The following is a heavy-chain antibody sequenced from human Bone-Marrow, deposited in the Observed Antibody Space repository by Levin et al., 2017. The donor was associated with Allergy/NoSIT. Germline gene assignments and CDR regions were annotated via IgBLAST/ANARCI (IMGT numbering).Heavy chain of an antibody. CDR1: GYSFTSYW. CDR2: IYPGDSDT. J-gene: IGHJ4*02. D-gene: IGHD4-17*01. CDR3: ARFTTVTTYYFDY. V-gene: IGHV5-51*01. Sequence: KVSCKGSGYSFTSYWIGWVRQMPGKGLEWMGIIYPGDSDTRYSPSFQGQVTISADKSISTAYLQWSSLKASDTAMYYCARFTTVTTYYFDYWGQGTLVTVSS.